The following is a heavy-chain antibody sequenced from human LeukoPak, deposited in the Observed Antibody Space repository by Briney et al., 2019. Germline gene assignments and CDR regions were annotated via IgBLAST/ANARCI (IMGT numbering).Heavy chain of an antibody. V-gene: IGHV4-59*08. CDR3: ATLGQARGYSYGPVDY. J-gene: IGHJ4*02. D-gene: IGHD5-18*01. CDR1: GGSISSYY. CDR2: IYYSGSA. Sequence: SETLSLTCTVSGGSISSYYWSWIRQPPGKGLEWIGYIYYSGSANYNPSLKSRVTISVLTSKNQFSLKLSSVTAADTAVYYRATLGQARGYSYGPVDYWGQGSLVTVSS.